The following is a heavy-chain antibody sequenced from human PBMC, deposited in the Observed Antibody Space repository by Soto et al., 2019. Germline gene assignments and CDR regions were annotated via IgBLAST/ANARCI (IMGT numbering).Heavy chain of an antibody. V-gene: IGHV3-21*01. D-gene: IGHD6-25*01. CDR2: ISSSSSYI. Sequence: GGSLRLSCAASRFTFSSYGMSWVRQTPGKGLEWVSSISSSSSYIYYADSVKGRFTISRDNAKNSLYLQMNSLRAEDTAVYYCARSRGGAFDIWGQGTMVTVSS. CDR3: ARSRGGAFDI. J-gene: IGHJ3*02. CDR1: RFTFSSYG.